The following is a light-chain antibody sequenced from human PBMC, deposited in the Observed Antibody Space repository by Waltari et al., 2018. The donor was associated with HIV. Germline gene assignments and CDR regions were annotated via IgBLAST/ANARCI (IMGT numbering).Light chain of an antibody. V-gene: IGKV3-20*01. CDR3: QQYGFSSYT. Sequence: EVVLTQSPGTLSLSPGERATLPCTASQSLSSTSLAWYQQKPGQAPTLLIYGASNRVAGISDRFSGSGSGTYFTLTISRLEPEDFAVYYCQQYGFSSYTFGQGTKLEIK. CDR1: QSLSSTS. CDR2: GAS. J-gene: IGKJ2*01.